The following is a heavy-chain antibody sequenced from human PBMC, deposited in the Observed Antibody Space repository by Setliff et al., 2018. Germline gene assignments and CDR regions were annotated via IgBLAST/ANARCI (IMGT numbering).Heavy chain of an antibody. D-gene: IGHD1-20*01. J-gene: IGHJ5*02. CDR2: IDPSSGRT. Sequence: GASVKVSCKASGYTFTSHYMHWVRQAPGLGLEWMGTIDPSSGRTSYAQKFQGRVTMTRDTSTSTVYMDMNSLRAEDTAVYYCARDVSVITPGFDPWGQGTLVTVSS. CDR1: GYTFTSHY. V-gene: IGHV1-46*01. CDR3: ARDVSVITPGFDP.